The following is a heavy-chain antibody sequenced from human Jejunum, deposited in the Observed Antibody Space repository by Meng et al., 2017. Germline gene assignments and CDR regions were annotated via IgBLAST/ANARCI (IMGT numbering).Heavy chain of an antibody. CDR1: GGSFSSYY. V-gene: IGHV4-34*01. J-gene: IGHJ5*02. CDR2: ISHSGDT. Sequence: QVHLQQWGAGLLKPSETLSLTCVVSGGSFSSYYWSWIRQPPGKGLEWIGEISHSGDTKYNPSLMSRVTISADTSKNQFSLKLTSVTAADTAVYYCAKNNWFDPWGQGTLVTVSS. CDR3: AKNNWFDP.